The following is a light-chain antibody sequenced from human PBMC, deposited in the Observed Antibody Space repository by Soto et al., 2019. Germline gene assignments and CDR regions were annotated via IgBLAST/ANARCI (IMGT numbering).Light chain of an antibody. CDR3: QQRADWPWT. CDR2: DTF. J-gene: IGKJ1*01. CDR1: QNIAIY. Sequence: IVLTQSPATLSFSPGERATLSCRASQNIAIYLAWYQQKSGQSPRLLIYDTFNRAPGIPDRFSGSGSGTDFTRTISSLEPEDFAVYYCQQRADWPWTFGQGTTVEIK. V-gene: IGKV3-11*01.